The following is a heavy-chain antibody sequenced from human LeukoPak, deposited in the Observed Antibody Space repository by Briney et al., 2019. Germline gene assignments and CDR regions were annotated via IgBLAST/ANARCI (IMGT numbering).Heavy chain of an antibody. CDR2: ISGSGGTT. CDR3: AKRGISSGYYSLDY. Sequence: GGSLRLSCAASGFTFSSYVMSWVRQPPGKGLEWVSGISGSGGTTYYADSVKGRFTISRDNSKNTLCLQMNSLRAEDTAVYYCAKRGISSGYYSLDYWGQGTLVTVSS. J-gene: IGHJ4*02. CDR1: GFTFSSYV. D-gene: IGHD3-22*01. V-gene: IGHV3-23*01.